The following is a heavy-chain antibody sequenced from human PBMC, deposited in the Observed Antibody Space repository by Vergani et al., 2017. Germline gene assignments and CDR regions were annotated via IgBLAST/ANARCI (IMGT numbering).Heavy chain of an antibody. J-gene: IGHJ3*02. V-gene: IGHV4-4*07. D-gene: IGHD3-3*01. Sequence: QVQLQESGPGLVKPSETLSLTCTVSGGSISSYYWSWIRPPAGKGLEWIGRSYTSGSTNYNPSLKSRVTMSVDTSKNQFPLKLSSVTAADTAVYYCARDSVDYDFWSGPNDAFDIWGQGTMVTVSS. CDR2: SYTSGST. CDR1: GGSISSYY. CDR3: ARDSVDYDFWSGPNDAFDI.